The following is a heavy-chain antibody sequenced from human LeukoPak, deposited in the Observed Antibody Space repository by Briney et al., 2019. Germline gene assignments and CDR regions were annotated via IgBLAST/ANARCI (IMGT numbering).Heavy chain of an antibody. J-gene: IGHJ4*02. Sequence: GGSLRLSCAASGFTISSYSMSWVRQAPGKGLEWVSYISSSSSTIYYADSVKGRFTISRDNAKNSLYLQMNSLRDEDTAVYYCASSGSYRFDYWGQGTLVTVSS. V-gene: IGHV3-48*02. CDR3: ASSGSYRFDY. D-gene: IGHD1-26*01. CDR2: ISSSSSTI. CDR1: GFTISSYS.